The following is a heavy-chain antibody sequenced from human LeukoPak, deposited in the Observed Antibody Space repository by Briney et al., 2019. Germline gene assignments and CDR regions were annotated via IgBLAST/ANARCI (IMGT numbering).Heavy chain of an antibody. V-gene: IGHV4-4*02. Sequence: SETLSLTCAVSGGSISSSNWWSWVRQPPGKGLEWIGYIYYSGSTYYNPSLKSRVTISVDTSKNQFSLKLSSVTAADTAVYYCASRTASGLEGFDIWGQGTTVTVSS. J-gene: IGHJ3*02. CDR1: GGSISSSNW. CDR2: IYYSGST. D-gene: IGHD6-19*01. CDR3: ASRTASGLEGFDI.